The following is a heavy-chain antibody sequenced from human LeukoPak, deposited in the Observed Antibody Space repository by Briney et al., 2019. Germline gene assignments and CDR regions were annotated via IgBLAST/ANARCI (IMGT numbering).Heavy chain of an antibody. CDR1: GFTFSSYE. V-gene: IGHV3-48*03. J-gene: IGHJ5*02. CDR3: ARAGPPAFDP. CDR2: ISSRGTTI. Sequence: SGGSLRLSCAVSGFTFSSYEMNWVRQAPGKGLEWVSYISSRGTTIYYVDSVKGRFTISRDNAKNSLYLQMNSLRAEDTAVYYCARAGPPAFDPWGQGTLVTVSS.